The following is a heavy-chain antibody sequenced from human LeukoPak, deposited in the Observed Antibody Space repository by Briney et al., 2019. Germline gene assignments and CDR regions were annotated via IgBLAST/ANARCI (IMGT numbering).Heavy chain of an antibody. V-gene: IGHV3-9*01. CDR3: AKDLSSAITSALVLDV. CDR1: GFRFDDYA. J-gene: IGHJ6*02. CDR2: ITWNRDNI. D-gene: IGHD3-22*01. Sequence: GGSLRLSCTVSGFRFDDYAMHWVRHTPGKGLEWVAGITWNRDNIGYGDSVKGRFTISRDNVKNVLYLQMNSLRPEDTALYYCAKDLSSAITSALVLDVWGQGTTV.